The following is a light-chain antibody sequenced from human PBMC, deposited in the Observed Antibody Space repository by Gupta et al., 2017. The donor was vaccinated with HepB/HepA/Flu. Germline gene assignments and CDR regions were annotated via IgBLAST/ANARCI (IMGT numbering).Light chain of an antibody. J-gene: IGKJ5*01. CDR2: AAS. CDR3: RQYNSYPVI. Sequence: DIQMTQSPSSLSASVGDRVTITCRASQGISNYLAWFQQKPGKAPKSLLYAASSLRGRVPPKSSSSRSGADCTLTTSSMQPPDVATEYCRQYNSYPVIFGQGTRLEMK. V-gene: IGKV1-16*02. CDR1: QGISNY.